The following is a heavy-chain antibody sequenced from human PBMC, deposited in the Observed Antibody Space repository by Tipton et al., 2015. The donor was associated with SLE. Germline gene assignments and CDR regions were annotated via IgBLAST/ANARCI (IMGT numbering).Heavy chain of an antibody. Sequence: TLSLTCTVSGGSISSGSYYWSWIRQPAGKGLEWIGRIYTSGSTNYNPSLKSRVTISVDTSKNQFSLKLSSVTAADTAVYYCASGYSGYLDYWGQGTLVTVSS. CDR1: GGSISSGSYY. CDR2: IYTSGST. J-gene: IGHJ4*02. V-gene: IGHV4-61*02. CDR3: ASGYSGYLDY. D-gene: IGHD5-12*01.